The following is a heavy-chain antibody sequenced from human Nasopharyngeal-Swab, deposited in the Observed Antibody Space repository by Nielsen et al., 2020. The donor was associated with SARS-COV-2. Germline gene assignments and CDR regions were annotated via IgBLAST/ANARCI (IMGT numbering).Heavy chain of an antibody. D-gene: IGHD3-22*01. J-gene: IGHJ6*02. V-gene: IGHV1-18*01. Sequence: ASVKVSCKASGYTFTSYCISWLRQAPGQGLEWMGWISAYNGNTNYAQKLQGRVTMTTDKSTSTAYMELSSLRSEDTAVYYCARGQYYYDSSGYHMDVWGQGTTVTVSS. CDR1: GYTFTSYC. CDR3: ARGQYYYDSSGYHMDV. CDR2: ISAYNGNT.